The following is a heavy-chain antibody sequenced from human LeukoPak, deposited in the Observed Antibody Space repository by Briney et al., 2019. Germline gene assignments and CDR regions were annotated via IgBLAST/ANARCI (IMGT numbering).Heavy chain of an antibody. CDR1: GFTFSSYT. CDR3: ARVLATVTTYGGGFDI. CDR2: IRSTSSYI. D-gene: IGHD4-17*01. V-gene: IGHV3-21*01. J-gene: IGHJ3*02. Sequence: GGSLRLSCAASGFTFSSYTMNWVRQAPGKGLEWVSSIRSTSSYIYYADSVKGRFTISRDNAKNSLYLQMNSLIAEDTAVYYCARVLATVTTYGGGFDIWGQGTMVTVSS.